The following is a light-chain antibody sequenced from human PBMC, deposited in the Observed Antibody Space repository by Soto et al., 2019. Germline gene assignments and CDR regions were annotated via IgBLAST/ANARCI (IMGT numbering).Light chain of an antibody. CDR1: QSISNW. V-gene: IGKV1-5*03. CDR3: QHYNSYSEA. Sequence: GDRVTITCRASQSISNWLAWYQQKPGKAPKLLISKASSLESGVPSRFSGSGSGTEFTLTISSLQPDDFATYYCQHYNSYSEAFGQGTKVDIK. CDR2: KAS. J-gene: IGKJ1*01.